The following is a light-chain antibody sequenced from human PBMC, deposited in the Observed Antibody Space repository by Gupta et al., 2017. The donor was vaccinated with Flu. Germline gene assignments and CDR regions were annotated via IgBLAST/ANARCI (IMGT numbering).Light chain of an antibody. Sequence: DIQLTQSASSLSASVGDRVTITCRASQNIGNYLNWYQQKPGKAPNLLIYAASTLQSGVPSRFSGSGSGSAFTLTIISLQREDFATYYCQQSYGTPRTFGQGTKVEIK. CDR1: QNIGNY. CDR2: AAS. V-gene: IGKV1-39*01. J-gene: IGKJ1*01. CDR3: QQSYGTPRT.